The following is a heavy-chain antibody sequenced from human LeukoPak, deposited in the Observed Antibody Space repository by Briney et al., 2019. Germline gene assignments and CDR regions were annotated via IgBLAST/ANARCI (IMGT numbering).Heavy chain of an antibody. CDR3: AKDWGRVVYYYYYMDV. Sequence: GGSLRLSCAASGFTFSSYWMHWVRQAPGKGLVWVARINTDGGRTTYADSVKGRFTISRDNSKNTLYLQMNSLRAKDTAVYYCAKDWGRVVYYYYYMDVWGKGTTVTVSS. CDR1: GFTFSSYW. D-gene: IGHD3-10*01. J-gene: IGHJ6*03. CDR2: INTDGGRT. V-gene: IGHV3-74*01.